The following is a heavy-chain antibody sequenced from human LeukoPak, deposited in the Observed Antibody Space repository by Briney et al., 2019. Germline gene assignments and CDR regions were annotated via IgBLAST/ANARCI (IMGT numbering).Heavy chain of an antibody. Sequence: ASAKVSCKASGYTFTGYYMHWVRQAPGQGLEWMGWINPNSGGTNYPQKFQGRVTMTRDTSISTAYMELSRLRSDDTAVYYCASDWGLSQLEYCSNTNCYMGAFDIWGQGTMVTVSS. CDR2: INPNSGGT. V-gene: IGHV1-2*02. D-gene: IGHD2-2*02. CDR3: ASDWGLSQLEYCSNTNCYMGAFDI. CDR1: GYTFTGYY. J-gene: IGHJ3*02.